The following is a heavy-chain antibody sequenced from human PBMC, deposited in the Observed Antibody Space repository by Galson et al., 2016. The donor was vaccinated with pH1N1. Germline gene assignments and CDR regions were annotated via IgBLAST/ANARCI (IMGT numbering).Heavy chain of an antibody. J-gene: IGHJ4*02. CDR3: AKEVGHLSGYYDY. CDR1: GFTFDDYA. D-gene: IGHD3-9*01. V-gene: IGHV3-9*01. Sequence: SLRLSCAASGFTFDDYAMHWVRQAPGKGLEWVSGISWDGGSIGYADSVKGRFTISRDNAKNSLYLQMNSLRTEDTALYYCAKEVGHLSGYYDYWGQGTLVTVSS. CDR2: ISWDGGSI.